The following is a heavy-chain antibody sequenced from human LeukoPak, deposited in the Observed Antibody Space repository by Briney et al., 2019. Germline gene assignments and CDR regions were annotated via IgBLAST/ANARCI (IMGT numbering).Heavy chain of an antibody. D-gene: IGHD3-22*01. V-gene: IGHV3-30-3*01. Sequence: GVSLRLSCAASGFTFSSYAMHGVRQAPGKGLEWVAVISYDGSNRYYADSVKGRFTISRDNSKNTLYLQMNSLRAEDTAVYYCARDSYYYDSSGYYYAYFDYWGQGTLVTVSS. CDR1: GFTFSSYA. J-gene: IGHJ4*02. CDR2: ISYDGSNR. CDR3: ARDSYYYDSSGYYYAYFDY.